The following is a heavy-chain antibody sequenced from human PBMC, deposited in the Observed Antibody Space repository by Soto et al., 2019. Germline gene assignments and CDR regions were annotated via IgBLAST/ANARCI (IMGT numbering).Heavy chain of an antibody. J-gene: IGHJ3*02. CDR1: GFTFSSYG. V-gene: IGHV3-30*18. Sequence: GGSLRLSCAASGFTFSSYGMHWVRQAPGKGLEWVAVISYDGSNKYYADSVKGRFTISRDNSKNTLYLQMNSLRAEDTAVYYCAKGYCTNGVCGGVAFDIWGQGTMVTVSS. CDR3: AKGYCTNGVCGGVAFDI. CDR2: ISYDGSNK. D-gene: IGHD2-8*01.